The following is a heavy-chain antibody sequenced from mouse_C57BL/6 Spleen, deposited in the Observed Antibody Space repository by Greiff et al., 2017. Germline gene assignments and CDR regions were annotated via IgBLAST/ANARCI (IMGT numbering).Heavy chain of an antibody. CDR2: IYPRSGNT. Sequence: VQLKQSGAELARPGASVKLSCKASGYTFTSYGISWVKQRTGQGLEWIGEIYPRSGNTYYNEKFKGKATLTADKSSSTAYMELRSLTSEDSAVYFCAREGELGREDYFDYWGQGTTLTVSS. CDR1: GYTFTSYG. V-gene: IGHV1-81*01. D-gene: IGHD4-1*01. CDR3: AREGELGREDYFDY. J-gene: IGHJ2*01.